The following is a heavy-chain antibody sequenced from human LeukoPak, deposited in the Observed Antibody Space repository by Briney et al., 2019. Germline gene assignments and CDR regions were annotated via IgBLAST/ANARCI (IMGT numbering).Heavy chain of an antibody. V-gene: IGHV1-18*01. J-gene: IGHJ4*02. D-gene: IGHD6-13*01. Sequence: ASVKVSCKASGYTFTSFGISWVRQAPGQGLEWMGWICAYNGNTKYGQKLQGRVTMTTDTSTSTAYMELRSLRSDDAAVYYCARDQMNIAAAGAYFDYWGQGTLVTVSS. CDR2: ICAYNGNT. CDR3: ARDQMNIAAAGAYFDY. CDR1: GYTFTSFG.